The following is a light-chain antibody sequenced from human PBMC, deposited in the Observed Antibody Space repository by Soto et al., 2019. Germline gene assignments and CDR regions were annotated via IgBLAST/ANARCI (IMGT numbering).Light chain of an antibody. V-gene: IGKV3-20*01. Sequence: EIVLTQSPGTLSLSPGERATLSCRAGQSASSRYLAWYQQKPGQAPRLLIYGASSRATGIPDRFSGSGSGTDFTLTVSRLAPEDFAVYSCHQYGSSPWTVGQGTKVELK. CDR1: QSASSRY. CDR3: HQYGSSPWT. J-gene: IGKJ1*01. CDR2: GAS.